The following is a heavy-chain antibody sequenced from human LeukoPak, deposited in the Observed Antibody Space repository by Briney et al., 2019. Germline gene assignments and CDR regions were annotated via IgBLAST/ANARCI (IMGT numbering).Heavy chain of an antibody. Sequence: VGSLRLSCAASGFTFSSYWMSWVRQAPGKGLEWVSNIKQDGSEKYYVDSVKGRFTISRDNAKNSLYLQMNSLRAEDTAVYYCARDRSYYYDSSTYYFDYWGQGTLVTVSS. CDR2: IKQDGSEK. V-gene: IGHV3-7*01. CDR3: ARDRSYYYDSSTYYFDY. CDR1: GFTFSSYW. D-gene: IGHD3-22*01. J-gene: IGHJ4*02.